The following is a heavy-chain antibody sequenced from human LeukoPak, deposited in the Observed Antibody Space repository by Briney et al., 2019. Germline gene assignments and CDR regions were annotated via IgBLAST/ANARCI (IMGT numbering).Heavy chain of an antibody. V-gene: IGHV3-21*01. D-gene: IGHD4-17*01. CDR1: GFTFSSYS. CDR3: ARVRTMVTDIWVDY. J-gene: IGHJ4*02. CDR2: ISSSSSYI. Sequence: GGCLRLSCAASGFTFSSYSMNWVRQAPGKGLEWVSSISSSSSYISYADSVKGRFTISRDNAKNSLYLQMNSLRAEDTAVYYCARVRTMVTDIWVDYWGQGTLVTVSS.